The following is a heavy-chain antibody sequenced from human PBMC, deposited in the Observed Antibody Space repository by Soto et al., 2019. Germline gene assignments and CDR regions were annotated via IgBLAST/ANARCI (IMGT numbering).Heavy chain of an antibody. V-gene: IGHV1-3*01. CDR3: ARPHFSSSYYFDY. CDR2: INAGNGNT. CDR1: GDTFTSYA. Sequence: ASVKVSCKACGDTFTSYAMHWVRQAPGQRLEWMGWINAGNGNTKYSQEFQGRVTITRDTSASTAYMELSSLRSEDTAVYYCARPHFSSSYYFDYWGHGTLVTVPS. J-gene: IGHJ4*01. D-gene: IGHD6-13*01.